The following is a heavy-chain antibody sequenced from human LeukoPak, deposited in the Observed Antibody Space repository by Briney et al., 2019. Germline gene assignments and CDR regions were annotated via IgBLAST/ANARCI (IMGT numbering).Heavy chain of an antibody. V-gene: IGHV3-20*04. J-gene: IGHJ4*02. D-gene: IGHD3-9*01. CDR1: GFTFDDYG. CDR2: INWNGGST. CDR3: ARSPYDILTGYPVDY. Sequence: GGSLRLSCAASGFTFDDYGMSWVRQAPGKGLEWVSGINWNGGSTGYADSVKGRFTISRDNAKNSLYLQMNCLRAEDTALYYCARSPYDILTGYPVDYWGQGTLVTVSS.